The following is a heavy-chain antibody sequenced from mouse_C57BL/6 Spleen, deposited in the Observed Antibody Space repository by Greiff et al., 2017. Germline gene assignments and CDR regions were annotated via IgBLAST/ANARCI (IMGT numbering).Heavy chain of an antibody. CDR2: IYPGSGST. V-gene: IGHV1-55*01. J-gene: IGHJ4*01. Sequence: QVQLQQPGAELVKPGASVKMSCKASGYTFTSYWITWVKQRPGQGLEWIGDIYPGSGSTNYNEKFKSKATLTVDTSSSPAYMQLSSLTSEDSAVYYCARTGNPYAMDYWGQGTSVTVSS. D-gene: IGHD2-1*01. CDR1: GYTFTSYW. CDR3: ARTGNPYAMDY.